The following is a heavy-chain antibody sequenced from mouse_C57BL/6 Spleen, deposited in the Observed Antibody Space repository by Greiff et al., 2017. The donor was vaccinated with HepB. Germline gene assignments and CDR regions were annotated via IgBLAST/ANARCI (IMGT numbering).Heavy chain of an antibody. J-gene: IGHJ2*01. CDR3: AREGLYDGYYADY. Sequence: QVQLQQPGAELVKPGASVKMSCKASGYTFPSYWITWVKQRPGQGLEWIGDIYPGSGSTNYNEKFKSKATLTVDTSSSTAYMQLSILTSEDSAVYYCAREGLYDGYYADYWGQGTTLTVSS. V-gene: IGHV1-55*01. CDR2: IYPGSGST. CDR1: GYTFPSYW. D-gene: IGHD2-3*01.